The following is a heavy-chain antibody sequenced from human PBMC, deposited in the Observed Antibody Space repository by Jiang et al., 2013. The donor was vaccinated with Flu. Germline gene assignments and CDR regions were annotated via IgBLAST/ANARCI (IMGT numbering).Heavy chain of an antibody. V-gene: IGHV1-69*04. CDR3: ARGRVGAHLGVDY. CDR2: IIPILGIA. D-gene: IGHD1-26*01. J-gene: IGHJ4*02. CDR1: GGTFSSYA. Sequence: GAEVKKPGSSVKVSCKASGGTFSSYAISWVRQAPGQGLEWMGRIIPILGIANYAQKFQGRVTITADKSTSTAYMELSSLRSEDTAVYYCARGRVGAHLGVDYWGPGNPGHRLL.